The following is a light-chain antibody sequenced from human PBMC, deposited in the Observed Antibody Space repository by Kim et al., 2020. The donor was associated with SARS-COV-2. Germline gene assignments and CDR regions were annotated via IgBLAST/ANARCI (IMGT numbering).Light chain of an antibody. V-gene: IGKV1-33*01. CDR2: DAS. CDR1: QDSNNY. J-gene: IGKJ2*01. Sequence: SASVGDRGTIPCQASQDSNNYLNWYQQKPGKAPKLLIYDASNLETGVPSTFSGSGSGTDFTFTISSLQPEDIATYYCQQYDNLPYTFGQGTKLEI. CDR3: QQYDNLPYT.